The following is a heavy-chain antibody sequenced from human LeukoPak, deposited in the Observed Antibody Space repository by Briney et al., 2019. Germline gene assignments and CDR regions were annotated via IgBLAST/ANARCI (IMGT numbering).Heavy chain of an antibody. CDR3: AKVHYYDSSGYYAPNALDI. CDR2: ISGSGGST. V-gene: IGHV3-23*01. CDR1: GFTFSSYA. D-gene: IGHD3-22*01. J-gene: IGHJ3*02. Sequence: GGSLRLSCAASGFTFSSYAMSWVRQAPGKGLEWVSAISGSGGSTYYADSVKGRFTISRDNSKNTLYLQMNSLRAEDTAVYYCAKVHYYDSSGYYAPNALDIWGQGTMVTVSS.